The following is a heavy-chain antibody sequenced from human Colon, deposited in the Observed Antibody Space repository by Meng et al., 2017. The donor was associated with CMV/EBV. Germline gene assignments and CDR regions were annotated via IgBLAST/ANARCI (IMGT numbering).Heavy chain of an antibody. Sequence: ASVTVSCKASGYTFSDHHIHWVRQAPGQGLEWMGWINPKSSATNYAQKFQGRVTMTSDTSIGAAYMELSNLRSDDTAVYYCARETASAGGDYGMDVWGQGTTVTVSS. D-gene: IGHD3-16*01. CDR3: ARETASAGGDYGMDV. V-gene: IGHV1-2*02. CDR1: GYTFSDHH. CDR2: INPKSSAT. J-gene: IGHJ6*02.